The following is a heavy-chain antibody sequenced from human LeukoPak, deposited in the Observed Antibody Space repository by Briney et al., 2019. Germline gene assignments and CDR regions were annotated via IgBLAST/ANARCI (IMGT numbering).Heavy chain of an antibody. CDR1: GFTFDDYG. J-gene: IGHJ4*02. V-gene: IGHV3-43D*04. D-gene: IGHD1-26*01. Sequence: PGGSLRLSCAASGFTFDDYGMSWVRQAPGKGLEWVSLISWDGGSTYYADSVKGRFTISRDNSKNTLYLQMNSLKGDDTAVYYCAKDSIVGATTPADYWGQGTLVTVSS. CDR2: ISWDGGST. CDR3: AKDSIVGATTPADY.